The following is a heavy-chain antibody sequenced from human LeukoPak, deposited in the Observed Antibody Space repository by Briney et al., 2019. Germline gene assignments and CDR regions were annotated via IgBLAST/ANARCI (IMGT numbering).Heavy chain of an antibody. CDR2: IYYSGST. J-gene: IGHJ5*02. Sequence: SETLSLTCTVSGGSISSGGYYWSWIRQHPGKGLEWIGYIYYSGSTYYNPSLKSRVTISVDTSKNQFSLKLSSVTAADTAVYYCARVPYSSSWYGYGWFDPWGQGTLVTVSS. CDR1: GGSISSGGYY. V-gene: IGHV4-31*03. CDR3: ARVPYSSSWYGYGWFDP. D-gene: IGHD6-13*01.